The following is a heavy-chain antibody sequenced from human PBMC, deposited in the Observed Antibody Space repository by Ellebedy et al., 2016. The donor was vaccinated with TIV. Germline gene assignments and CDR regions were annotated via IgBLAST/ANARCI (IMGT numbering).Heavy chain of an antibody. V-gene: IGHV1-8*01. CDR1: GYTFTSYH. Sequence: AASVKVSCQASGYTFTSYHINWVRHATRQGLEWMGWMNPNSGNTGYAQKFQGRVTMTRNTSISTDYMELSSLRSEDTAVYYCASARATAGTDDAFDIWGQGTMVTVSS. CDR3: ASARATAGTDDAFDI. J-gene: IGHJ3*02. CDR2: MNPNSGNT. D-gene: IGHD6-13*01.